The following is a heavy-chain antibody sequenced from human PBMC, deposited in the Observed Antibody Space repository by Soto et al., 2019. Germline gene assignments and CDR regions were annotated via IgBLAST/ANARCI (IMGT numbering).Heavy chain of an antibody. J-gene: IGHJ4*02. CDR3: SKSRGEAGHCAY. D-gene: IGHD6-13*01. CDR2: ISGSGGST. CDR1: GCTFSSYA. V-gene: IGHV3-23*01. Sequence: PGESLRLSCAASGCTFSSYAMSWGRQAPGKGLEWVSAISGSGGSTYYADSVKGRVTISRDNSKNTLYLQMNSLRAEDTAVYYFSKSRGEAGHCAYWGQRTLVTVSS.